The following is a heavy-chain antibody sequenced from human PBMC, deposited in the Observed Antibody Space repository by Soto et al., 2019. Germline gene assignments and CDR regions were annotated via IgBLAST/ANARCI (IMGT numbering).Heavy chain of an antibody. V-gene: IGHV4-39*07. J-gene: IGHJ3*02. CDR3: ASKFGELLADAFDI. D-gene: IGHD3-10*01. CDR2: IYYSGST. CDR1: GGSISGGRSP. Sequence: PETLSLTRPLNGGSISGGRSPWGWFRQPPGKGLEWIGSIYYSGSTYYNPSLKSRVTISVDTSKNQFSLKLSSVTAADTAVYYCASKFGELLADAFDIWGQGTMVS.